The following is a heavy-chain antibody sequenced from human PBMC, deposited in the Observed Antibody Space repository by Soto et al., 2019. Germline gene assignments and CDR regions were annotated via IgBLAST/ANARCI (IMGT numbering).Heavy chain of an antibody. V-gene: IGHV3-30*18. J-gene: IGHJ4*02. CDR3: AKDAAYSGSYSVGY. D-gene: IGHD1-26*01. CDR2: ISYDGSNK. Sequence: QVQLVESGGGVVQPGRSLRLSCAASGFTFSSYGMHWVRQAPGKGLEWVAVISYDGSNKYYADSVKGRFTISRDNSKNTLYLQMNSLRAEDTAVYYCAKDAAYSGSYSVGYWGQGTLVTVSS. CDR1: GFTFSSYG.